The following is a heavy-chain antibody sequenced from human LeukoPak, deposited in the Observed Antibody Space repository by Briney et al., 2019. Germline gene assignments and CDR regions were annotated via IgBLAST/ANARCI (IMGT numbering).Heavy chain of an antibody. D-gene: IGHD3-10*01. J-gene: IGHJ4*02. Sequence: SETLSLTCSVSGGSISSSNWWSWVRPPPGKGLEWIGEIYQSGSTNYNPTLKSRVTMSVDKSRNQFSLSLTSVTAADTAVYYCARGEQYGSGPVQFDYWGQGTLVTVSS. CDR2: IYQSGST. CDR3: ARGEQYGSGPVQFDY. CDR1: GGSISSSNW. V-gene: IGHV4-4*02.